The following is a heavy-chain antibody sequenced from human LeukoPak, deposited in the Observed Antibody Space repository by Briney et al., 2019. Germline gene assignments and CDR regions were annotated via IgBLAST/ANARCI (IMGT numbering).Heavy chain of an antibody. CDR3: ARMTMVRGAPRYFDL. CDR1: GGSISSYY. CDR2: IYYSGST. J-gene: IGHJ2*01. Sequence: SETLSLTCTVSGGSISSYYWSWIRQPPGKGLEWIGYIYYSGSTNYNPSLKSRVTISVDTSKNQFSLKLSSVTAADTAVYYCARMTMVRGAPRYFDLWGRGTLVTVSS. D-gene: IGHD3-10*01. V-gene: IGHV4-59*12.